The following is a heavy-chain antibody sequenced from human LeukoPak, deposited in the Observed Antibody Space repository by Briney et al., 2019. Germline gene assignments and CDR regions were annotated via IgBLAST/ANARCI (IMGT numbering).Heavy chain of an antibody. V-gene: IGHV3-33*01. J-gene: IGHJ6*02. D-gene: IGHD6-6*01. Sequence: GRSLRLSCAASGFTFSSYGMHWVRQAPGKGLEGVAVIWYDGSNKYYADSVKGRFTISRDNSKNTLYLQMNSLRAEDTAVYYCARVSFSIAGWDYGMDVWGQGTTVTVSS. CDR3: ARVSFSIAGWDYGMDV. CDR2: IWYDGSNK. CDR1: GFTFSSYG.